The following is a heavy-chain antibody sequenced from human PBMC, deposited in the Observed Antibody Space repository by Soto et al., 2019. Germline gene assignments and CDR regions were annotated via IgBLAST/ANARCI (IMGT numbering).Heavy chain of an antibody. CDR1: GFTFSRHA. V-gene: IGHV3-23*01. CDR3: AKDRYGDYFPDY. J-gene: IGHJ4*02. CDR2: ISGSGGST. Sequence: EVQLLESGGGLVQPGGSLRLSCAASGFTFSRHAMSWVRQAPGKGLEWVSVISGSGGSTYYADSVKGRFTISRDNSKNTLYLQMNSLRVEDTAVFYCAKDRYGDYFPDYWGQGTLVTVSS. D-gene: IGHD4-17*01.